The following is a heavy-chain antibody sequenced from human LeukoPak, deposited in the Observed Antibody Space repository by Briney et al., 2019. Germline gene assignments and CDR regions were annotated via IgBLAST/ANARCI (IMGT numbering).Heavy chain of an antibody. J-gene: IGHJ4*02. V-gene: IGHV5-51*01. CDR1: GYSFTSYW. D-gene: IGHD3-22*01. CDR2: IYPGDSDT. CDR3: ARHSASLGDYYDSSGYYDPLDY. Sequence: RGESLKISCKGSGYSFTSYWIGWVRQMPGKGLEWMGIIYPGDSDTRYSPSFQGQVTISADKSISTAYLQWSSLKASDTAMYYCARHSASLGDYYDSSGYYDPLDYWGQGTLVTVSS.